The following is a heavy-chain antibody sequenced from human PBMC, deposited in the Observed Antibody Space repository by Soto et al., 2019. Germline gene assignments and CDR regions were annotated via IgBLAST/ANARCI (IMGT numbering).Heavy chain of an antibody. V-gene: IGHV4-31*01. J-gene: IGHJ4*02. D-gene: IGHD5-18*01. Sequence: PSETLSLTCTVSCGSISSVGYYWSWIRQHPGKGLEWIGYVYYIGIXXYNPSRKXXLTISVDTSKXQFSLXLRSVTSADTAVYYCARVDTAIVDYWGQGTLVTVSS. CDR2: VYYIGIX. CDR1: CGSISSVGYY. CDR3: ARVDTAIVDY.